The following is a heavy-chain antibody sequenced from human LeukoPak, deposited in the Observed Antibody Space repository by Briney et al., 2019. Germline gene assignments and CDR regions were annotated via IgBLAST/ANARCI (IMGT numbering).Heavy chain of an antibody. CDR2: INPSGGST. D-gene: IGHD3-3*01. CDR3: ARGGYYDFWSGFIRDYMDV. V-gene: IGHV1-46*01. Sequence: ASVKVSCKASGYTFTGYYMHWVRQAPGQGLEWMGIINPSGGSTSYAQKFQGRVTMTRDTSTSTVYMELSSLRSEDTAVYYCARGGYYDFWSGFIRDYMDVWGKGTTVTVSS. J-gene: IGHJ6*03. CDR1: GYTFTGYY.